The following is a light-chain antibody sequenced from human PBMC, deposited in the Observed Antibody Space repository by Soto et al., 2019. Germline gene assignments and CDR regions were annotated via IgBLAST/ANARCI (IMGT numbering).Light chain of an antibody. CDR2: EVG. V-gene: IGLV2-14*01. Sequence: QSALTQPASASGSPGQSITISCTGTSSDVGGYNYVSWYQQHPGKAPKLMIYEVGNRPSGVSNRFSASKSGNTASLTISGLQAEDEADYYCSSYTSSTTRVFGTGTKVTVL. CDR1: SSDVGGYNY. J-gene: IGLJ1*01. CDR3: SSYTSSTTRV.